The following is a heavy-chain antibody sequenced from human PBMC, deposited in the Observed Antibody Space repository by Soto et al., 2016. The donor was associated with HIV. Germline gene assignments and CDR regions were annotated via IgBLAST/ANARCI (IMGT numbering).Heavy chain of an antibody. D-gene: IGHD1-26*01. V-gene: IGHV3-21*01. CDR2: IGTSNYYI. J-gene: IGHJ3*02. Sequence: EVQVVESGGGLVKPGGSLRLSCLASGFTFKTFTMNWVRQVPGKGLEWVSSIGTSNYYIYYADSVKGRFTISRDNAKNSVFLQMNALRADDTAMYYCARDDPIGGXAFDIVGPRDTWSPSL. CDR3: ARDDPIGGXAFDI. CDR1: GFTFKTFT.